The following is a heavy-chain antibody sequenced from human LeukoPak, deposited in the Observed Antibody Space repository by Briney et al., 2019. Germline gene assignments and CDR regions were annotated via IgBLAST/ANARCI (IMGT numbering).Heavy chain of an antibody. CDR2: IKSKTDGETI. CDR3: TTEGRGY. Sequence: PGGSLRLPCAASGLHFSDAWLSGVRQAPGKGLECVGRIKSKTDGETIDYAAPVKGRFTISRDDSEKTLYLQMNTLKTEDTAVYYCTTEGRGYWGQGTLVTVSS. V-gene: IGHV3-15*01. J-gene: IGHJ4*02. CDR1: GLHFSDAW.